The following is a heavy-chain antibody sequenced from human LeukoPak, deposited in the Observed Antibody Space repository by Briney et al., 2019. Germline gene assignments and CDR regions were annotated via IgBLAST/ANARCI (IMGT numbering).Heavy chain of an antibody. CDR3: ARVKKVYDPSYYYYMDV. V-gene: IGHV1-8*02. D-gene: IGHD3-22*01. CDR2: MNPNSGNT. Sequence: ASVKVSCKASGGTFSSYAISWVRQATGQGLEWMGCMNPNSGNTGYAQKFQGRVTMTRNTSISTAYMELSSLRSEDTAVYYCARVKKVYDPSYYYYMDVWGKGTTVTISS. CDR1: GGTFSSYA. J-gene: IGHJ6*03.